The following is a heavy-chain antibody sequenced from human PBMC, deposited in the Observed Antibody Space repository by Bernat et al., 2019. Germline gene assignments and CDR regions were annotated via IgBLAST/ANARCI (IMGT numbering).Heavy chain of an antibody. CDR2: ITSDGSST. J-gene: IGHJ4*02. CDR3: GSLSWSGVSCYDS. Sequence: EAHLVESGGGLVQPGGSLRLSCAASGFTFSSNCVHWVRQAPGKGLVWVSHITSDGSSTSYADSVKGRFTISRDNAKNTVYLQMNSLRAEDTAVFFCGSLSWSGVSCYDSWGQGTLVTVSS. CDR1: GFTFSSNC. D-gene: IGHD3-3*01. V-gene: IGHV3-74*01.